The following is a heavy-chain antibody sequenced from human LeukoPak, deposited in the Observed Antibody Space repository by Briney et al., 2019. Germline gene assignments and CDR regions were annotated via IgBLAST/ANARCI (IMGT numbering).Heavy chain of an antibody. CDR1: GGSISSNNW. CDR3: ARVPADDIYSYYYYGMDV. CDR2: IYHSGST. V-gene: IGHV4-4*02. J-gene: IGHJ6*02. Sequence: SETLSLTCAVSGGSISSNNWWSWVRQPPGKGLEWIGEIYHSGSTNYNPSLKSRVTISIDKSKNQFSLKVSSVTAADTAVYYCARVPADDIYSYYYYGMDVQGQGTTVTVSS. D-gene: IGHD2-2*01.